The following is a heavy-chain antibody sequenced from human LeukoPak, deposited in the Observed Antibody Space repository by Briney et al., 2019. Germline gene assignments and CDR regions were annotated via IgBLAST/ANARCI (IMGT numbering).Heavy chain of an antibody. V-gene: IGHV3-48*01. CDR3: ARYCSSTSCYTPDAFDI. Sequence: PGGSLRLSCAASGFTFSSYSMNWVRQAPGKGLEWVSYISSYSSTIYYADSVKGRFTISRDNAKNSLYLQMNSLRAEDTAVYYCARYCSSTSCYTPDAFDIWGQGTMVTVSS. J-gene: IGHJ3*02. CDR2: ISSYSSTI. CDR1: GFTFSSYS. D-gene: IGHD2-2*02.